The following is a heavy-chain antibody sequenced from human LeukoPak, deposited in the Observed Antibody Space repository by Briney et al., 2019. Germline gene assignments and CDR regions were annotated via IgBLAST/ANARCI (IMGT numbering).Heavy chain of an antibody. J-gene: IGHJ3*02. CDR1: GFTFSSYA. CDR2: ISGSGGST. D-gene: IGHD2-2*01. CDR3: SIPAARWLDSLDI. V-gene: IGHV3-23*01. Sequence: GGSLRLSCAASGFTFSSYAMSWVRQAPGKGLEWVSAISGSGGSTYYADSVKGRFTISRDNSKNTLYLQMNSLRAEDTAVYYCSIPAARWLDSLDIWGQGTMVTVSS.